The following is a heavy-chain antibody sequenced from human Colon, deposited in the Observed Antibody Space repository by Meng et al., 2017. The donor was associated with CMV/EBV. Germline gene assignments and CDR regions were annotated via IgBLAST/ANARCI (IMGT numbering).Heavy chain of an antibody. D-gene: IGHD3-16*01. CDR2: ISAYNGNT. CDR1: GYTFTGYN. Sequence: QVLLVQSGAAVKKPGASMKVSCTASGYTFTGYNIHWVRQAPGQGLEWMGWISAYNGNTNYAQKLQGRVTMTTDTSTSTAYMEPRSLRSDDTAVYYCARDRGGPPFDYWGQGTLVTVSS. J-gene: IGHJ4*02. V-gene: IGHV1-18*04. CDR3: ARDRGGPPFDY.